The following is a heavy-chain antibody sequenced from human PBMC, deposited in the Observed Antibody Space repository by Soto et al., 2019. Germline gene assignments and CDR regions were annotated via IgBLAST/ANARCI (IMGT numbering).Heavy chain of an antibody. J-gene: IGHJ6*03. D-gene: IGHD2-21*02. CDR1: GFTFDDYA. Sequence: EVQLVESGGGLVQPGRSLRLSCAASGFTFDDYAMHWVRQAPGKGLEWVSGINWNSGNIGYADSVKGRFTISRDNAKNSLYLQMNSLRAEDTALYYRAKSSGGACCSYYMDVWGKGTTVTVSS. CDR3: AKSSGGACCSYYMDV. V-gene: IGHV3-9*01. CDR2: INWNSGNI.